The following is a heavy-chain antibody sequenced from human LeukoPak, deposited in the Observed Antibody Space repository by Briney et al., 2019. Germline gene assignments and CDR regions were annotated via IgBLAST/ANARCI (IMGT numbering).Heavy chain of an antibody. CDR1: GYTFTSYG. CDR2: IIPIFGTA. CDR3: ASSPRDSSGYYYEAAYY. V-gene: IGHV1-69*13. Sequence: SVKVSCKASGYTFTSYGISWVRQAPGQGLEWMGGIIPIFGTANYAQKFQGRVTITADESTSTAYMELSSLRSEDTAVYYCASSPRDSSGYYYEAAYYWGQGTLVTVSS. D-gene: IGHD3-22*01. J-gene: IGHJ4*02.